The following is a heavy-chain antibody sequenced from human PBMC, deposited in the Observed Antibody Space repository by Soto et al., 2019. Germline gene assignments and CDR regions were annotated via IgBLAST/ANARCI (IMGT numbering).Heavy chain of an antibody. CDR3: AKSHTTSGWHVTTDY. V-gene: IGHV3-9*01. Sequence: GGSLRLSCAASGFTLGDCAMQCVRQAPGKGLEWVSAISWNSGSIDYADSVKGRFAISRDNAKNSLYLQMNSLRAEDTALYYCAKSHTTSGWHVTTDYCGRGPRGTVSS. CDR2: ISWNSGSI. J-gene: IGHJ4*02. CDR1: GFTLGDCA. D-gene: IGHD4-4*01.